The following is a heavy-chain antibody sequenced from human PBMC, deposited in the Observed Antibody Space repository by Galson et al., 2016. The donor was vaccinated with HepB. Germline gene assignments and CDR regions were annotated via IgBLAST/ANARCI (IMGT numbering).Heavy chain of an antibody. D-gene: IGHD3-22*01. Sequence: SVKVSCKASGYTFSNYGISWVRQAPGQGLEWMGWISVYNGNTNYAQKIRGRVTLTTDTSTNTAYMELRSLRSDDTAVYYCARDKKWYYYDSSGGWFDPWGQGTLVTVSS. V-gene: IGHV1-18*01. CDR2: ISVYNGNT. J-gene: IGHJ5*02. CDR1: GYTFSNYG. CDR3: ARDKKWYYYDSSGGWFDP.